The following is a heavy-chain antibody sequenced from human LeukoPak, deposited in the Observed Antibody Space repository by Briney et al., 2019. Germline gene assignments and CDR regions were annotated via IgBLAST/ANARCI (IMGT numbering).Heavy chain of an antibody. CDR3: ARGGYCGGDCYSFDY. D-gene: IGHD2-21*02. J-gene: IGHJ4*02. CDR1: GYTFTSYD. CDR2: MNPNSGST. V-gene: IGHV1-8*01. Sequence: ASVKVSCKASGYTFTSYDINWVRQATGQGLEWMGWMNPNSGSTGYAQKFQGRVAMTRNTSISTAYMELSSLRSEDTAVYYCARGGYCGGDCYSFDYWGQGTLVTVSS.